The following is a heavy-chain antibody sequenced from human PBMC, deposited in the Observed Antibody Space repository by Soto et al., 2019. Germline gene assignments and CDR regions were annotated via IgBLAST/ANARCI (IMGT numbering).Heavy chain of an antibody. CDR2: INPSGDST. CDR3: ARDWEFGF. CDR1: GYTFSSYY. D-gene: IGHD3-10*01. J-gene: IGHJ4*02. Sequence: QVHLVQSGAEVKKPGASVKVSCKASGYTFSSYYMHWVRQAPGQGLEWMGVINPSGDSTSYAPKFKGRVTMTNDTATSTLYMVLSRLRSEDTAVYYWARDWEFGFWGQGTLVTVSS. V-gene: IGHV1-46*01.